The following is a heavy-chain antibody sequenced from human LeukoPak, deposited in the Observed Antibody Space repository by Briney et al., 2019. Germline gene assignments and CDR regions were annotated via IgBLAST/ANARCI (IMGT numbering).Heavy chain of an antibody. CDR3: AKGPPEYCSGGSCHSGRNWIDP. CDR2: IHTYNGHT. J-gene: IGHJ5*02. Sequence: GASVKVSCKSSGYTFNSYGITWVRQAPGQGLEWLGWIHTYNGHTNYAQKLQGRVTMTTDTSTSTAYMELRSLRSDDTAVYYCAKGPPEYCSGGSCHSGRNWIDPWGQGTLVTVSS. V-gene: IGHV1-18*01. D-gene: IGHD2-15*01. CDR1: GYTFNSYG.